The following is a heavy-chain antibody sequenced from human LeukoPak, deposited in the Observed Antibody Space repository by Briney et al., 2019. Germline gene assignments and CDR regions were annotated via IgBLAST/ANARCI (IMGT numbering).Heavy chain of an antibody. V-gene: IGHV3-23*01. CDR2: ISGSGGST. D-gene: IGHD3-10*01. J-gene: IGHJ6*02. CDR1: GFTFSSYA. Sequence: PGGSLRLSCAAAGFTFSSYAMSWVRQAAGKGLEWVSAISGSGGSTYYADSVEGRFTTSRDNSKNTLYLQMNSLRAEETAVYYCAKGAKTMVRRVIITFNRRNYYYGMDVWGQGTTVTVSS. CDR3: AKGAKTMVRRVIITFNRRNYYYGMDV.